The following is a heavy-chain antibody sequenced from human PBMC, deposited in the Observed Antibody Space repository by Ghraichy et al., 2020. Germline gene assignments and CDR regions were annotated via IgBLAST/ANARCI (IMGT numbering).Heavy chain of an antibody. D-gene: IGHD1-1*01. V-gene: IGHV4-31*03. J-gene: IGHJ5*02. CDR3: ARQVRATKTHWFDP. CDR2: IYNGETT. CDR1: GSSISSGSYY. Sequence: SETLSLTCRVSGSSISSGSYYWAWIRQHPGKGLEWMGYIYNGETTYYNPSLKSRVTISGSTSQNEFSLRLTSVTAADTAVYYCARQVRATKTHWFDPWGQGTLVTVSS.